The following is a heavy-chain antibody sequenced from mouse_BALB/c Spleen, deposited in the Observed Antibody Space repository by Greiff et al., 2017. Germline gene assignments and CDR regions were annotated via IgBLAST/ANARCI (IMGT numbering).Heavy chain of an antibody. CDR3: ARIGGDAMDY. V-gene: IGHV8-11*01. Sequence: QVTLQVSGPGIFQPSQTLSLTCSFSGFSLSTYGIGVGWIRQPSGKGLEWLAHIWWNDNKYYNTALKSRLTISKDTSNNQVFLKIASVDTADTATYYCARIGGDAMDYWGQGTSVTVSS. CDR2: IWWNDNK. J-gene: IGHJ4*01. CDR1: GFSLSTYGIG.